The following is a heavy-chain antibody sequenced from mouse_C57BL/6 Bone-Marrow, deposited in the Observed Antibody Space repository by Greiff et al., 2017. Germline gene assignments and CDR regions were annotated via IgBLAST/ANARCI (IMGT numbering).Heavy chain of an antibody. CDR3: ARWGFITTGVWYAMDY. CDR1: GFNIKNTY. Sequence: EVQLQQSVAELVRPGASVKLSCTASGFNIKNTYMHWVKQRPEQGLEWIGRIDPANGNTKYAPKFQGKATITADPSSNTAYLPLSSVKSEDSAIYYCARWGFITTGVWYAMDYWGQGTSVTVSS. D-gene: IGHD1-1*01. J-gene: IGHJ4*01. V-gene: IGHV14-3*01. CDR2: IDPANGNT.